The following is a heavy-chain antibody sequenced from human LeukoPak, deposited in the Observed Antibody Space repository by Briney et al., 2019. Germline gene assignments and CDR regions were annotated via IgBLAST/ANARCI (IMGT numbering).Heavy chain of an antibody. CDR3: ARDLGLYDYGGNIDY. J-gene: IGHJ4*02. Sequence: GGSLRLSCAASGFTFSTYSMNWVRQAPGEGLEWVAYISCSSRTMYYADSVKGRFTISRDNVKNSPYLQMNSLRAEDTAVYYCARDLGLYDYGGNIDYWGQGTLVTVSS. V-gene: IGHV3-48*04. CDR1: GFTFSTYS. D-gene: IGHD4-23*01. CDR2: ISCSSRTM.